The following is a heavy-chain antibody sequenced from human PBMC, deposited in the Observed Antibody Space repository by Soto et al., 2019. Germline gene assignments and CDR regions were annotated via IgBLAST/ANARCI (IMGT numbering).Heavy chain of an antibody. V-gene: IGHV1-3*01. CDR1: GYTFTSYA. CDR2: INAGNGNT. Sequence: ASVKVSCKASGYTFTSYAMHWVRQAPGQRLEWMGWINAGNGNTKYSQKFQGRVTITRDTSASTAYMELSSLRSEDTAVYYCARGEVLRYFDWLSHMDVWGQGTTVTVSS. D-gene: IGHD3-9*01. J-gene: IGHJ6*02. CDR3: ARGEVLRYFDWLSHMDV.